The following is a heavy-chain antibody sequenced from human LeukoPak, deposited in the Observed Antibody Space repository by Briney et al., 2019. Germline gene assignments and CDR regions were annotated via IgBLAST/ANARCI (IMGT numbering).Heavy chain of an antibody. D-gene: IGHD7-27*01. CDR1: GDYSRSGDF. V-gene: IGHV4-38-2*02. Sequence: PSENLTLTCCDSGDYSRSGDFWGCRLHPPKKGLEWIGSIYHSGSTYYNPSLKSRVTISVDTSKNQFSLKLSSVTAADTAVYYCARDEATGDLRAFDIWGQGTMVTVSS. CDR3: ARDEATGDLRAFDI. CDR2: IYHSGST. J-gene: IGHJ3*02.